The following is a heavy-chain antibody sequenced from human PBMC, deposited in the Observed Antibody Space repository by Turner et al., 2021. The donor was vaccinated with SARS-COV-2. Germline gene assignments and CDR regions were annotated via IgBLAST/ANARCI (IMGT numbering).Heavy chain of an antibody. Sequence: QVQLQESGPGLVKPSQTLSLTCTVSGGSISSGGYYWSWIRQHPGKGLEWIGYIYYSGCTYYNPSLKSRVTISVDTSKNQFSLKLSSVTAADTAVYYCARDYGGNSNYFDYWGQGTLVTVSS. CDR1: GGSISSGGYY. CDR2: IYYSGCT. D-gene: IGHD2-21*02. CDR3: ARDYGGNSNYFDY. V-gene: IGHV4-31*03. J-gene: IGHJ4*02.